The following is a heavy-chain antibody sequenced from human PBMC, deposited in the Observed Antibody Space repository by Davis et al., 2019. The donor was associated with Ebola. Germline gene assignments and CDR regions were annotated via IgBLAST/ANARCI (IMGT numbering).Heavy chain of an antibody. CDR2: INHSGST. J-gene: IGHJ5*02. CDR1: GGSFSGYY. Sequence: PSETLSLTCAVYGGSFSGYYWSWIRQPPGKGLEWIGEINHSGSTNYNPSLKSRVTISVDTSKNQFSLKLSSVTAADTAVYYCARGARYCSSTSCSYNWFDPWGQGTLVTVSS. V-gene: IGHV4-34*01. D-gene: IGHD2-2*01. CDR3: ARGARYCSSTSCSYNWFDP.